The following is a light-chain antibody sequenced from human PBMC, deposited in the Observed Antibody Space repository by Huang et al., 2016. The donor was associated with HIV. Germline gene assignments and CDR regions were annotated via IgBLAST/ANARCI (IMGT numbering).Light chain of an antibody. Sequence: DIHMTQSPSSLSSSVGDRVTITCRASQDIRNYLAWYQQKPGTAPKLLISAASTLQSGVPSRFSGSGSGTDFTHTIGSLQPEDVATYYCQKYNSAPYTFGQGTKLEIK. J-gene: IGKJ2*01. CDR1: QDIRNY. CDR2: AAS. CDR3: QKYNSAPYT. V-gene: IGKV1-27*01.